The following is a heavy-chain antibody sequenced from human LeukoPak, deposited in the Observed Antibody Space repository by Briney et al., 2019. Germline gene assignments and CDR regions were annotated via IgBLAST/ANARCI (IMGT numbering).Heavy chain of an antibody. V-gene: IGHV4-39*01. CDR1: GASISSSGYY. J-gene: IGHJ4*02. CDR3: ASLVYQVYFDY. D-gene: IGHD2-8*01. Sequence: PPETLSLTCTVSGASISSSGYYWGWIRQPPGKGLEWIATIYYSGSTYYNPSLKSRVTISVDTSKNQFALRLSSVTAADTAVYYCASLVYQVYFDYWGQGTLVTVSS. CDR2: IYYSGST.